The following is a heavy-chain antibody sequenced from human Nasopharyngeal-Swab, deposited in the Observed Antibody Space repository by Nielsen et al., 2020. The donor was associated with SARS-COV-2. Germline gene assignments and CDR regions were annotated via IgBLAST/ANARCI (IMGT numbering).Heavy chain of an antibody. CDR3: ARGSGSYKEILFDY. J-gene: IGHJ4*02. V-gene: IGHV3-30*03. CDR2: ISYDGSNK. CDR1: GFTFGSYG. Sequence: GGSLRLSCAASGFTFGSYGMHWVRQAPGKGLEWVAVISYDGSNKYYADSVKGRFTLSRDNSKNTLYLQMNSLRAEDTAVYYCARGSGSYKEILFDYWGQGTLVTVSS. D-gene: IGHD1-26*01.